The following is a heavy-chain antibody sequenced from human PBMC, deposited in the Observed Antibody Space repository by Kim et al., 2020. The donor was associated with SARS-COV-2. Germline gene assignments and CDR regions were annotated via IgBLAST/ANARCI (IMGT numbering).Heavy chain of an antibody. Sequence: GGSLRLSCAASGFTFSSYGMHWVRQAPGKGLEWVAVISYDGSNKYYADSVKGRFTISRDNSKNTLYLQMNSLRAEDTAVYYCAKGPWGSTDGYFDLWGRGTLVTVSS. CDR2: ISYDGSNK. J-gene: IGHJ2*01. D-gene: IGHD3-16*01. CDR1: GFTFSSYG. V-gene: IGHV3-30*18. CDR3: AKGPWGSTDGYFDL.